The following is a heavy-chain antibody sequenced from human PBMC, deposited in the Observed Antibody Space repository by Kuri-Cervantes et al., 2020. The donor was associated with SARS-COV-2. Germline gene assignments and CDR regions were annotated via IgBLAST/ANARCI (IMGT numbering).Heavy chain of an antibody. Sequence: GGSLRLSCAASGFTFSSYGMHWVRQAPGKGLEWVAVISYDGSNKYYADSVKGRFTISRDNAKNSLYLQMNSLRAEDTAVYYCARDSGPYCGGDCTLDKDDAFDIWGQGTRVTVSS. CDR1: GFTFSSYG. D-gene: IGHD2-21*01. CDR3: ARDSGPYCGGDCTLDKDDAFDI. CDR2: ISYDGSNK. V-gene: IGHV3-30*03. J-gene: IGHJ3*02.